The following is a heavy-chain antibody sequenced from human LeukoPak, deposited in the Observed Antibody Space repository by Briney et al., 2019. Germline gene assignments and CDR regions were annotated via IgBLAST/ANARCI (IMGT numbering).Heavy chain of an antibody. D-gene: IGHD7-27*01. Sequence: ASVKVSCKASGYSFSSYGITWVRQAPGQGLEWLGWIITYSGKTYYAEKVQGRVSMTTDTSTSTAYMELRSLRSDDTAVYYCARDLVKDRRNWGNHGMDVWGQGTTVTVS. CDR3: ARDLVKDRRNWGNHGMDV. V-gene: IGHV1-18*01. J-gene: IGHJ6*02. CDR1: GYSFSSYG. CDR2: IITYSGKT.